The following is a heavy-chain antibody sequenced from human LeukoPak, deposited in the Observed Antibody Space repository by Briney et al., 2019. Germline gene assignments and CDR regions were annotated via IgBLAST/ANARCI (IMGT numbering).Heavy chain of an antibody. CDR2: INSDESTT. CDR3: ALFSQPFA. CDR1: GFTFSNYW. Sequence: PGGSLRLSCAASGFTFSNYWMHWVRHAQGQGLVWVSNINSDESTTNYADSVKGRFTISRDNAKNTLYLQMNGLRAEDTAVYCCALFSQPFAWGQGSLVTVSS. V-gene: IGHV3-74*01. J-gene: IGHJ5*02. D-gene: IGHD5-18*01.